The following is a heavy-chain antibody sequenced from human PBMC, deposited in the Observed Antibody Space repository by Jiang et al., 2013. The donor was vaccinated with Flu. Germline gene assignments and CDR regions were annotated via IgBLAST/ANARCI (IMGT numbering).Heavy chain of an antibody. CDR2: IHYSGDT. J-gene: IGHJ5*01. CDR1: GDSIATDTYY. Sequence: GLVKPSQTLSLTCTVSGDSIATDTYYWSWIRQYPGKGLEWIAYIHYSGDTYYNPSLKSRLTMSIDTSKNHFSLKLTSVTAADTAVYYCARLPMVRGVIVGGFDSWGQGTPVTVSS. D-gene: IGHD3-10*01. CDR3: ARLPMVRGVIVGGFDS. V-gene: IGHV4-31*03.